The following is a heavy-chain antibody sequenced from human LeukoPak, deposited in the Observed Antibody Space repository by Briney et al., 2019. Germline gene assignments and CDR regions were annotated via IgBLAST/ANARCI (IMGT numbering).Heavy chain of an antibody. J-gene: IGHJ6*02. CDR2: ITADGSSI. D-gene: IGHD6-6*01. CDR3: ARTLHPPLYSSSQYYYGMDV. V-gene: IGHV3-74*01. CDR1: GFTVSSNY. Sequence: PGGSLRLSCAASGFTVSSNYMSWVRQAPGKGLVWVSRITADGSSITYADSVKGRFAISRDSAKTTLYLQMNSLRAEDTAVYYCARTLHPPLYSSSQYYYGMDVWGQGTTVTVSS.